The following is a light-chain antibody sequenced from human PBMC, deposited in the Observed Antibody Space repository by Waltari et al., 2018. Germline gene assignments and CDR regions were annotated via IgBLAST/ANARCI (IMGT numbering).Light chain of an antibody. CDR3: QQYNLYPYT. CDR1: QSIGTW. V-gene: IGKV1-5*03. Sequence: DIQMTQSPSTLSASVGDRVTITCRASQSIGTWLAWHQQKPGRAPKVLIYKASGLERGVPSRFSGSGSGTEFTLTINSLQPDDFATYYCQQYNLYPYTFGQGTKLDI. J-gene: IGKJ2*01. CDR2: KAS.